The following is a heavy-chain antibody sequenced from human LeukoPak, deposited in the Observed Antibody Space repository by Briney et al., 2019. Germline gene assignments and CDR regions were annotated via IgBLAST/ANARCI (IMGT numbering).Heavy chain of an antibody. CDR1: GLSVSSNY. V-gene: IGHV3-66*01. J-gene: IGHJ4*02. CDR3: ARSFYDILIGYYQYFDY. D-gene: IGHD3-9*01. CDR2: IYRDGSS. Sequence: GGSLRLSCVASGLSVSSNYMSWVRQAPGKGLEWVSVIYRDGSSHYAESVEGRFTISRDNSKNTLYIQMNSLRAEDTAVYYCARSFYDILIGYYQYFDYWGQGTLVTVSS.